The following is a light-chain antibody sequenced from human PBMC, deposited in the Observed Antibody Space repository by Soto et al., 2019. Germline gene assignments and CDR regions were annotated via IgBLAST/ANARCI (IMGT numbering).Light chain of an antibody. CDR3: QQFDNLPFT. J-gene: IGKJ5*01. Sequence: DIQMTQSPSSLSASVGDRVTIICQASQDINNYLNWYQQKPGKAPKLLIYDSSNLGIGVPSRFSGSGYGTRFSFTISSLQPEDIATYYCQQFDNLPFTFGQGTRLEIK. V-gene: IGKV1-33*01. CDR2: DSS. CDR1: QDINNY.